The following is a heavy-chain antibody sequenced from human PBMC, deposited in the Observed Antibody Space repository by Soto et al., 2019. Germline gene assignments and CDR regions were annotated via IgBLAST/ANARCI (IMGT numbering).Heavy chain of an antibody. D-gene: IGHD2-8*02. CDR2: IIGGGGST. V-gene: IGHV3-23*01. Sequence: EVQLLESGGGLVQPGGSLRLSCAASGFTISTYAMSLVRQAPGKGLEWVSGIIGGGGSTYYAASVKGRFTISRDDSKNTLYLQMNSLRAEDTAVYYCAKSGLSHHDYWGQGTLVTVSS. CDR3: AKSGLSHHDY. CDR1: GFTISTYA. J-gene: IGHJ4*02.